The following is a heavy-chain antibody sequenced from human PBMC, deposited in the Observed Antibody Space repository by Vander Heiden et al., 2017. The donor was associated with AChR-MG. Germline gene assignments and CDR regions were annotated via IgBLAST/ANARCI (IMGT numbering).Heavy chain of an antibody. D-gene: IGHD2-2*01. V-gene: IGHV4-39*01. CDR2: IYYSGST. J-gene: IGHJ4*02. Sequence: QLQLQESGPGLVKPSATLSLTCTVSGGSISSSSYYWGWSRQPPGKGLEWIGSIYYSGSTYYNPSLKSRVTISVDTSKNQFSLKLSSVTAADTAVYYCARHVPPSSFFDYWGQGTLVTVSS. CDR1: GGSISSSSYY. CDR3: ARHVPPSSFFDY.